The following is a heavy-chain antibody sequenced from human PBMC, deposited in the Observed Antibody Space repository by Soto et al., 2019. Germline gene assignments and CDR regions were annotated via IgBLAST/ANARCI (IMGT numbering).Heavy chain of an antibody. CDR2: IIPIYGTA. D-gene: IGHD2-2*02. Sequence: QVQLVQSGAEVKKPGSSVKVSCKASGGTFSSYAISWVRQAPGQGLEWMGGIIPIYGTANYAQKFQGRVTITADESTSTAYMELSSLRSEDTAVYYSARDIVVVPAAIRGDYYYYGMDVWGHGTTVTVSS. CDR3: ARDIVVVPAAIRGDYYYYGMDV. CDR1: GGTFSSYA. V-gene: IGHV1-69*01. J-gene: IGHJ6*02.